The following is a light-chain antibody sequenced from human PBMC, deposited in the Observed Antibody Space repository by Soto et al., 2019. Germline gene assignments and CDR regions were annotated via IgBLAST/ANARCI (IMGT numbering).Light chain of an antibody. CDR3: QQLNSYPLT. J-gene: IGKJ4*01. V-gene: IGKV1-9*01. Sequence: DIQLTQSPSFLSASVGDRVTITCRASQGISSYLAWYQQKPGKAPKLLIYAASTLQSGVPSRFSGSGSGTVFTLTISSLQPEDFATYYCQQLNSYPLTFVGGTKVEIK. CDR2: AAS. CDR1: QGISSY.